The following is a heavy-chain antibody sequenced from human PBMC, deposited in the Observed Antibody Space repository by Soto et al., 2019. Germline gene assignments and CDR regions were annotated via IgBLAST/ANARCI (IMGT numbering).Heavy chain of an antibody. J-gene: IGHJ6*04. CDR3: ARDWEYCINSVCRSSGMDV. Sequence: ASVTVSCKASGYTLTSYYMHWVRQAPGQGLEWMGIINPSGGSTSYAQKFPGRVTMTRDTSTSTVYMELSSLRSEDTAVYYCARDWEYCINSVCRSSGMDVWGEGPRVTVSS. V-gene: IGHV1-46*01. CDR2: INPSGGST. CDR1: GYTLTSYY. D-gene: IGHD2-8*01.